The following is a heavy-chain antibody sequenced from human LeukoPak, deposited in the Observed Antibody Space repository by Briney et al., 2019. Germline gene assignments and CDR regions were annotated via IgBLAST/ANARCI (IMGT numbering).Heavy chain of an antibody. CDR1: GFTVSTNY. CDR2: IYSRGST. V-gene: IGHV3-66*01. CDR3: ARGGPEDAFDI. D-gene: IGHD1-14*01. Sequence: GGTLRLSCAASGFTVSTNYMSWVRQAPGKGLEWVSVIYSRGSTYYADSVKGRFTISRDNSKNTLYLQMNSLRDEDTALYYCARGGPEDAFDIWGQGTMVIVSS. J-gene: IGHJ3*02.